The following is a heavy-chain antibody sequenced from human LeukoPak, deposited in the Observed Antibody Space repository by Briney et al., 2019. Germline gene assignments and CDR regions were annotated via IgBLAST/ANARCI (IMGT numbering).Heavy chain of an antibody. CDR1: GFTFSRYW. J-gene: IGHJ4*02. CDR2: IKQDGSEK. CDR3: AARGYCSGTSCLLEY. V-gene: IGHV3-7*01. Sequence: GGSLRLSCAASGFTFSRYWLSWVRQAPGKGLEWVANIKQDGSEKEHVDSVKGRFTISRDNAKNSLYLQLNSLRVEDTAVYYCAARGYCSGTSCLLEYWGQGTLVTVSS. D-gene: IGHD2-2*01.